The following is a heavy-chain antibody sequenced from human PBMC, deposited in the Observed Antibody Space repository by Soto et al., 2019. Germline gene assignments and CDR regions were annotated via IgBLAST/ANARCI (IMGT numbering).Heavy chain of an antibody. V-gene: IGHV3-33*08. J-gene: IGHJ4*02. CDR2: IWYDGSNK. CDR3: ARALDFWSAYFDY. Sequence: PGGSLRLSCAASGFTFSSYGMHWVRQASGKGLEWVAVIWYDGSNKYYADSAKGRFTISRDNSKNTLYLQMNSLRTEDTAVYYCARALDFWSAYFDYWGQGSLVTVS. D-gene: IGHD3-3*01. CDR1: GFTFSSYG.